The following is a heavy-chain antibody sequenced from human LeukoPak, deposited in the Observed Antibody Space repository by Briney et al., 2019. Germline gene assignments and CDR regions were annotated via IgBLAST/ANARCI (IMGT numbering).Heavy chain of an antibody. Sequence: GGSLRLSCAASGFTVSSNYMSWVRQAPGKGLEWVSVIYSGGSTYYADSVKGRFTISRDNSKNTLYLQMNSLRAEDTAVYCCARDEYCSSTSCYAGPYWGQGTLVTVSS. CDR1: GFTVSSNY. J-gene: IGHJ4*02. D-gene: IGHD2-2*01. V-gene: IGHV3-53*01. CDR2: IYSGGST. CDR3: ARDEYCSSTSCYAGPY.